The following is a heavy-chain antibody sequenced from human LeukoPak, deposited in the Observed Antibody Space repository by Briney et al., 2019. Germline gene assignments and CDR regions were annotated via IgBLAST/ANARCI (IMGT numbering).Heavy chain of an antibody. CDR3: ARGGAARPDY. D-gene: IGHD6-6*01. J-gene: IGHJ4*02. CDR1: GFTFSSFN. V-gene: IGHV3-21*01. CDR2: ITSSGTHI. Sequence: PGGSLRLSCAASGFTFSSFNMNWVRQAPGKAMEWVSSITSSGTHIFYADSVRGRFTISRDNAKSSLYLQMNRLGAEDTAVYYCARGGAARPDYWGQGTLVTVFS.